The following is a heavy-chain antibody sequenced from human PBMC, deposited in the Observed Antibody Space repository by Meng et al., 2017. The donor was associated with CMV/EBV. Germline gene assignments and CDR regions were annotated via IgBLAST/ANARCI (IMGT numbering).Heavy chain of an antibody. CDR2: IYWNDDK. CDR3: AHVGPNSSSWSTSFDY. Sequence: SGPTLVKPPQTLTLTCTFSGFSLSTSGVGVGWIRQPPGKALEWLALIYWNDDKRYSPSLKSRLTITKDTSKNQVVLTMTNMDPVDTATYYCAHVGPNSSSWSTSFDYWGQGTLVTVSS. D-gene: IGHD6-13*01. V-gene: IGHV2-5*01. CDR1: GFSLSTSGVG. J-gene: IGHJ4*02.